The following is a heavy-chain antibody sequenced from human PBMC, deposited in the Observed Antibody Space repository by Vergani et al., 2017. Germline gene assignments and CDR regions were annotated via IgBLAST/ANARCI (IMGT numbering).Heavy chain of an antibody. Sequence: QVQLVESGGGLVKPGGSLRLSCAASGFTFSDYYMTWIRQAPGKGLEWISYISGSGHTKYYADSVKGRFAISRDNAKNSLYLQMNNLRVEDTAVYYCARDLLPGTVLLLADWGQGTLISVSS. CDR3: ARDLLPGTVLLLAD. V-gene: IGHV3-11*04. CDR1: GFTFSDYY. D-gene: IGHD1-7*01. J-gene: IGHJ4*02. CDR2: ISGSGHTK.